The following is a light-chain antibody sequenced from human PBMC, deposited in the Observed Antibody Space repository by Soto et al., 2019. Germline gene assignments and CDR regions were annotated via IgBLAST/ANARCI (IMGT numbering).Light chain of an antibody. CDR1: ASIRTW. V-gene: IGKV1-5*03. Sequence: GDRVTITCRASASIRTWLAWYQQKPGKAPKLLIYAASTLESGVPSRFSGSGSATEFTLTISSLQSDDFATYYCQQYCSHSTFGQGTKVEIK. J-gene: IGKJ1*01. CDR2: AAS. CDR3: QQYCSHST.